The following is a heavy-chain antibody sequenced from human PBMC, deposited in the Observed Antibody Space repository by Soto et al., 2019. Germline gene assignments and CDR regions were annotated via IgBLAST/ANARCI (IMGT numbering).Heavy chain of an antibody. J-gene: IGHJ3*02. CDR3: ASDRLGELSFDAFDI. V-gene: IGHV5-51*01. CDR1: GYSFTSYW. CDR2: IYPGDSDT. D-gene: IGHD3-16*02. Sequence: GESLKISCKGSGYSFTSYWIGWVRQMPGKGLEWMGIIYPGDSDTRYSPSFQGQVTISADKSISTAYLQWSSLKASDTAMYYCASDRLGELSFDAFDIWGQGTMVTVSS.